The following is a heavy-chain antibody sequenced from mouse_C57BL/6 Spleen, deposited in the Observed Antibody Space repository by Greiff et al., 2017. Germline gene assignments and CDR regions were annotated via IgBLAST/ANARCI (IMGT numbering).Heavy chain of an antibody. V-gene: IGHV5-16*01. CDR2: INYDGSST. Sequence: EVNVVESEGGLVQPGSSMKLSCTASGFTFSDYYMAWVRQVPEKGLEWVANINYDGSSTYYLDSLKSRFIISRDNAKNILYLQMSSLKSEDTATYYCAREDDYDEGGYFDYWGQGTTLTVSS. J-gene: IGHJ2*01. D-gene: IGHD2-4*01. CDR1: GFTFSDYY. CDR3: AREDDYDEGGYFDY.